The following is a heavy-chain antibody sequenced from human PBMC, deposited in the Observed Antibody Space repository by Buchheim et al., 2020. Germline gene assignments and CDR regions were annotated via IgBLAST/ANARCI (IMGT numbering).Heavy chain of an antibody. V-gene: IGHV1-2*02. CDR2: INPNSGGT. J-gene: IGHJ4*02. D-gene: IGHD1-26*01. CDR1: GYAFASYS. CDR3: ARSYFLAGARDFDY. Sequence: QVQLVQSGAEVKKPGASVKVSCKASGYAFASYSIHWVRQGPGQGLEWMGWINPNSGGTTYAQDFQGRVTMTRDTSISTAYMELTSLTSDDMAVYYCARSYFLAGARDFDYWGQGTL.